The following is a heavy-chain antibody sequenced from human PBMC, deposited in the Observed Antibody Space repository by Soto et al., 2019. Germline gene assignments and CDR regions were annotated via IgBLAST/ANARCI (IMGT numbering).Heavy chain of an antibody. CDR3: ARDPRGIGDNFDY. D-gene: IGHD4-17*01. CDR1: GFTFSDYG. CDR2: ISERGDTV. J-gene: IGHJ4*02. Sequence: GGSLRLSCASSGFTFSDYGMNWVRQAPGGGLEWISHISERGDTVYYPDSVKGRFTISRDNAKSLVFLHLNSLRAGDTAVYYCARDPRGIGDNFDYWGQGTLVTVSS. V-gene: IGHV3-48*01.